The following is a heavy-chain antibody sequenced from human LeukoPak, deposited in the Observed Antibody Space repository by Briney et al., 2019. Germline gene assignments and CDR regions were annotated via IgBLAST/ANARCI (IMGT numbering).Heavy chain of an antibody. CDR3: ARDIAAPGLFFDY. CDR1: GFTLSSYW. D-gene: IGHD6-13*01. V-gene: IGHV3-7*01. J-gene: IGHJ4*02. Sequence: GGSLRLSCAASGFTLSSYWMSWVGQAPGKGREWVANIKYDGSEKDYVDSVKGRFTISRDNAKNSLYLQMNSLRAEDTAVYYCARDIAAPGLFFDYWGQGTLVTVSS. CDR2: IKYDGSEK.